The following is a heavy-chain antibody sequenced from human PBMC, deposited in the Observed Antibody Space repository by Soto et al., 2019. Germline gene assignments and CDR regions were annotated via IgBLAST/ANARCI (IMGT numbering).Heavy chain of an antibody. J-gene: IGHJ6*02. CDR1: GGTFSSYA. CDR3: ARDRPPIRFYGMDV. Sequence: SVKVSCKASGGTFSSYAISWVRQAPGQGLEWMGGIIPIFGTANYAQKFQGRVTITADKSTSTAYMELSSLRSEDTAVYYCARDRPPIRFYGMDVWGQGTTVTVSS. CDR2: IIPIFGTA. D-gene: IGHD6-6*01. V-gene: IGHV1-69*06.